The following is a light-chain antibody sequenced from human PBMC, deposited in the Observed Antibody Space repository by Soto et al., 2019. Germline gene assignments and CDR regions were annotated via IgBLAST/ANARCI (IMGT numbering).Light chain of an antibody. Sequence: QSVLTQPPSVSGAPGQRVTISCTGSSSNIGAGYDVHWYQQLPGTAPKLLIYGNNNRPSGVPDRFSASKSGTSASLAITGLQAEDEADYYCQSYDSRLDVFGSGTKVTVL. V-gene: IGLV1-40*01. CDR2: GNN. CDR1: SSNIGAGYD. J-gene: IGLJ1*01. CDR3: QSYDSRLDV.